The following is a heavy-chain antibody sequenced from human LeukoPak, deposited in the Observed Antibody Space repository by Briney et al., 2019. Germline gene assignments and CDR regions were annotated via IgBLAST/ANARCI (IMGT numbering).Heavy chain of an antibody. D-gene: IGHD3-3*01. Sequence: SETLSLTCTVSGGSISSGDYYWSWIRQPPGKGLEWIGYIYYSGSTYYNPSLKSRVTISVDTSKNQFSLKLSSVTAADTAVYYCARGILRFYYVDVWGKGTTVTVSS. CDR2: IYYSGST. CDR3: ARGILRFYYVDV. CDR1: GGSISSGDYY. V-gene: IGHV4-30-4*08. J-gene: IGHJ6*03.